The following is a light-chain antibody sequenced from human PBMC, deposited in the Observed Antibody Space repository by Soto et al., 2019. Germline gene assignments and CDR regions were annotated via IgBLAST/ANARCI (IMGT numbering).Light chain of an antibody. CDR3: SSYTSSSTLYV. V-gene: IGLV2-14*01. Sequence: QSVLTQPASVSGCPGQSITISCPGTSSDVGGYNYVSWYQQHPGKAPKLMIYEVSNRPSGVSNRFSGSKSGNTASLTISGLQAEDEADYYCSSYTSSSTLYVFGTGTKVTAL. CDR2: EVS. CDR1: SSDVGGYNY. J-gene: IGLJ1*01.